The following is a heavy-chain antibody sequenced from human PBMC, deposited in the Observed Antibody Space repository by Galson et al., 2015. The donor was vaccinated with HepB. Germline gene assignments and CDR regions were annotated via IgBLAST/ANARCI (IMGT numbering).Heavy chain of an antibody. V-gene: IGHV3-48*02. CDR2: ISSSGSGI. D-gene: IGHD1-26*01. Sequence: SLGLSCAASGFTFNTYSMNWVRQAPGKGLEWVSYISSSGSGIYYADSVKGRFTISRDNAENSLYVQMNSLRDEDTAVYYCARERSYFIDYWGRGTLVTVSS. J-gene: IGHJ4*02. CDR1: GFTFNTYS. CDR3: ARERSYFIDY.